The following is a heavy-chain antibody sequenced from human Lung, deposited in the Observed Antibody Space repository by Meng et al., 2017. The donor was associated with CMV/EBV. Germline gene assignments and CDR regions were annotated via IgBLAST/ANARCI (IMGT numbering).Heavy chain of an antibody. CDR2: ISSGSSTI. CDR1: GFSFSSYS. D-gene: IGHD3-22*01. Sequence: SCVVSGFSFSSYSMNWVRQAPGKGLEWVSYISSGSSTIYYADSVKGRFTISRDNAKNPLYLQMNSLRAEDTAVYYCARGVGSSGYYPDYWGQGTLVTVSS. J-gene: IGHJ4*02. V-gene: IGHV3-48*04. CDR3: ARGVGSSGYYPDY.